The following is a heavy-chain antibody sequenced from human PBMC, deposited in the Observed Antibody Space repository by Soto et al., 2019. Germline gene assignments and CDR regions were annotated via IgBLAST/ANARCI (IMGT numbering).Heavy chain of an antibody. CDR1: GGSFSGYY. CDR3: ARGGGSPIQH. Sequence: SETLSLTCAVYGGSFSGYYWSWIRQPPGKGLEWIGEINHSGSTNYNPSLKSRVTISVDTSKNQFSLKLSSVTAADTAVYYCARGGGSPIQHWGQGTLVTVSS. CDR2: INHSGST. V-gene: IGHV4-34*01. J-gene: IGHJ1*01. D-gene: IGHD3-16*01.